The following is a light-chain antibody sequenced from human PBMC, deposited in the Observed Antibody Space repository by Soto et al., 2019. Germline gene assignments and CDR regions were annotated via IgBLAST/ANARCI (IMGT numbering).Light chain of an antibody. CDR2: AAS. J-gene: IGKJ1*01. CDR3: QQSYSTRWT. Sequence: NKMTQSVSSLSASMGDRITITCRASQGVRGWLAWYQQKPGKAPKLLIYAASSLQSGVPSRFSGSGSGTDFTLTIISLQPEDFATYYCQQSYSTRWTFGQGTKVDIK. CDR1: QGVRGW. V-gene: IGKV1-39*01.